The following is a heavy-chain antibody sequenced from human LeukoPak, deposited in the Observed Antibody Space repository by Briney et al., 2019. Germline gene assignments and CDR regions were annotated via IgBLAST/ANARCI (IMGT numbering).Heavy chain of an antibody. CDR3: ARDLGISGWYAPPLGYFDY. J-gene: IGHJ4*02. CDR1: GYTFTGYC. CDR2: INPKSGGT. V-gene: IGHV1-2*02. Sequence: ASVKVSCKASGYTFTGYCMHWVRQAPGQGLEWMGWINPKSGGTNYARKFQGRVTMTRDTSISTTYTELSRLRSDDTAVYYCARDLGISGWYAPPLGYFDYWGQGTLVTVSS. D-gene: IGHD6-19*01.